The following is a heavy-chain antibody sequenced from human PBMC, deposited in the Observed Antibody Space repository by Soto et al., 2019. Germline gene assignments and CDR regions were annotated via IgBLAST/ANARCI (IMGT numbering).Heavy chain of an antibody. CDR3: IKYSGSSTIPAA. CDR1: GYTFSDTA. V-gene: IGHV3-73*02. CDR2: VAAKNENYVT. D-gene: IGHD1-26*01. Sequence: EVQLVESGGGLVQPGGSLKLSCAASGYTFSDTALHWVRQASGKGLEWVARVAAKNENYVTTYAASVQGRFSLSRYDSKNSAYLLMNSLQTEDTAIYYCIKYSGSSTIPAALGQGTLVSVSS. J-gene: IGHJ5*02.